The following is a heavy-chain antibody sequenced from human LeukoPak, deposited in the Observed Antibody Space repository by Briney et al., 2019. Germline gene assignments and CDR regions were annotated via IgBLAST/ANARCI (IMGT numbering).Heavy chain of an antibody. CDR2: IKSKTDGGTT. Sequence: GGSLRLSCAASGFTFSNAWMSWVRQAPGKGLEWVGRIKSKTDGGTTDYAAPVKGRFTISRDDPKNTLYLKMNSLRAEDTAVYYCASLPVDSSSWDDYWGQGTLVTVSS. J-gene: IGHJ4*02. CDR3: ASLPVDSSSWDDY. V-gene: IGHV3-15*05. CDR1: GFTFSNAW. D-gene: IGHD6-13*01.